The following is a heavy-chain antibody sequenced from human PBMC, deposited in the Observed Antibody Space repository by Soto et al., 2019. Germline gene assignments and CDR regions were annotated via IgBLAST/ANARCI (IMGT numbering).Heavy chain of an antibody. D-gene: IGHD1-26*01. J-gene: IGHJ6*02. CDR3: ARGAIFYGMDV. CDR1: GFTFSSYA. V-gene: IGHV3-30-3*01. Sequence: GGSLRLSCAASGFTFSSYAMHWVRQAPGKGLEWVAVISYDGSNKYYADSVKGRFTISRDNSKNTLYLQMNSLRAEDTAVYYCARGAIFYGMDVWGQGTTVIVSS. CDR2: ISYDGSNK.